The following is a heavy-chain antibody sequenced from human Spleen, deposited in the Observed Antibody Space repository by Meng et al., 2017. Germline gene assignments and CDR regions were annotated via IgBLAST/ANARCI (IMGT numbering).Heavy chain of an antibody. V-gene: IGHV3-7*01. CDR3: ARRDYGGSYYFGMDV. Sequence: GESLKISCAASGFTFSSYWMSWVRQAPGKGLEWVANIKQDGSEKYYVDSVKGRFTISRDNAKNSLYLQMNSLRAEDTAVYYCARRDYGGSYYFGMDVWGQGTTVTVSS. D-gene: IGHD4-23*01. J-gene: IGHJ6*02. CDR2: IKQDGSEK. CDR1: GFTFSSYW.